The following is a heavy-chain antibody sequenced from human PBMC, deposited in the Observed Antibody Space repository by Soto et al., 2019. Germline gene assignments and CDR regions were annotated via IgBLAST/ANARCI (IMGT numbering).Heavy chain of an antibody. CDR2: ISGSGGST. D-gene: IGHD6-13*01. V-gene: IGHV3-23*01. J-gene: IGHJ4*02. Sequence: EVQLLESGGGLVQPGGSLRLSCAASGFTFSSYAMSWVRQAPGKGLEWVSAISGSGGSTYYADSVKGRFTISRDNSKNTLYLQMNSRRAEDTAVYYCAKDTVTRRIAAEVFDYWGQGTLVTVSS. CDR1: GFTFSSYA. CDR3: AKDTVTRRIAAEVFDY.